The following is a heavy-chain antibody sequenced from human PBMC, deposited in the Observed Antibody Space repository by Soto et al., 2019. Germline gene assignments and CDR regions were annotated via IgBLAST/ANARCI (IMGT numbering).Heavy chain of an antibody. CDR1: GGTFSSYA. Sequence: ASVKVSCKASGGTFSSYAISWVRQAPGQGLEWMGGIIPIFGTVNYAQKFQGRVTITADESTSTAYMELSSLRSEDTAVYYCARDQRMGYYYYGMDVWGQGTTVTVSS. D-gene: IGHD2-8*01. CDR2: IIPIFGTV. CDR3: ARDQRMGYYYYGMDV. J-gene: IGHJ6*02. V-gene: IGHV1-69*13.